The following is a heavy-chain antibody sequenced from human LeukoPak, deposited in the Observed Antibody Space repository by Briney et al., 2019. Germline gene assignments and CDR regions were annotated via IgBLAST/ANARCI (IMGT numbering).Heavy chain of an antibody. D-gene: IGHD2-15*01. CDR2: ISSSSSYI. CDR3: ASTYCSGGSCYSEAFDI. J-gene: IGHJ3*02. V-gene: IGHV3-21*01. Sequence: PGGSLRLSCAASGFTFSSYSMNWVRQAPGKGLEWVSSISSSSSYIYYADSVKGRFTISRDNAKNSLYLQMNSLRAEDTAMYYCASTYCSGGSCYSEAFDIWGQGTMVTVSS. CDR1: GFTFSSYS.